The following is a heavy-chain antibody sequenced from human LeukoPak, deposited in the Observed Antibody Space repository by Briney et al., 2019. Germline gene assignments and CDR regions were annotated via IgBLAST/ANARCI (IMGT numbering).Heavy chain of an antibody. CDR3: AREGSMTARPFVSIDY. J-gene: IGHJ4*02. CDR2: IYYSGST. V-gene: IGHV4-59*12. CDR1: GGSISSYY. D-gene: IGHD6-6*01. Sequence: PETLSLTCTVSGGSISSYYWSWIRQPPGKGLEWIGYIYYSGSTNYNPSLKSRVTISVDTSKNQFSLKLSSVTAADTAVYYCAREGSMTARPFVSIDYWGQGTLVTVSS.